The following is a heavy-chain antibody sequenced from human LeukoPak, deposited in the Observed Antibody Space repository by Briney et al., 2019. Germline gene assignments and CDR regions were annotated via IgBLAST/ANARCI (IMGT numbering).Heavy chain of an antibody. Sequence: SVKVSCKASGGTFSSYAISWVRQAPGQGLEWMGRIIPIFGTANYAQKFQGRVTMTTDTSTSTAYMELRSLRSDDTAVYYCARTYNWNFYGLDYWGQGTLVTVSS. D-gene: IGHD1-7*01. J-gene: IGHJ4*02. V-gene: IGHV1-69*05. CDR3: ARTYNWNFYGLDY. CDR1: GGTFSSYA. CDR2: IIPIFGTA.